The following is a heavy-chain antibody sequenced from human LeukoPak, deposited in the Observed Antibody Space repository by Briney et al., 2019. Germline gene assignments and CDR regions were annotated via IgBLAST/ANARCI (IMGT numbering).Heavy chain of an antibody. J-gene: IGHJ6*02. CDR1: GDAFSGYW. Sequence: ASVKVSCKASGDAFSGYWIHWVRQAPGQGLEWMGWINPSSGATDYEQKFQGRVTMTRDTSISTAYMELSRLRSDDTAVYHCARDWYGMDVWGQGTTVTVSS. CDR3: ARDWYGMDV. CDR2: INPSSGAT. V-gene: IGHV1-2*02.